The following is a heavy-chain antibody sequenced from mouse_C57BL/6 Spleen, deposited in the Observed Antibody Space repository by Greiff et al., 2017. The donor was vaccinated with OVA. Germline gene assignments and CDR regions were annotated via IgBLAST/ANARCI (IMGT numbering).Heavy chain of an antibody. V-gene: IGHV5-16*01. Sequence: EVMLVESEGGLVQPGRSMKLSCTASGFTFSDYYMAWVRQVPEKGLEWVANINYDGSSTYYLDSLKSRFIISRDNAKNILYLQMSSLKSEDTATYYCARDKLGGYFDVWGTGTTVTVSS. CDR2: INYDGSST. D-gene: IGHD3-1*01. CDR3: ARDKLGGYFDV. CDR1: GFTFSDYY. J-gene: IGHJ1*03.